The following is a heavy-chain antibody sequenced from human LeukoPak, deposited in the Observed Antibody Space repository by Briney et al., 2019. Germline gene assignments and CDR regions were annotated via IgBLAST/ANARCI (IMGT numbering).Heavy chain of an antibody. CDR2: ITTYNGDT. Sequence: GASVKVSCKASGYTFTSNVITWVRQAPGQGLEWMGYITTYNGDTNYAQKFQGRVTMTTDTSTSTAYMELRSLRSDDTAMHYCARGRYSGSYTLFDYWGQGILVTVSS. D-gene: IGHD1-26*01. V-gene: IGHV1-18*01. CDR3: ARGRYSGSYTLFDY. CDR1: GYTFTSNV. J-gene: IGHJ4*02.